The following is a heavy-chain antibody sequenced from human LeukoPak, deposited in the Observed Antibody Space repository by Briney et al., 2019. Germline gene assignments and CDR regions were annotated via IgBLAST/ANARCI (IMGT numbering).Heavy chain of an antibody. J-gene: IGHJ4*02. V-gene: IGHV3-21*01. D-gene: IGHD3-10*01. Sequence: PGGSLRLSCAASGFTFSSYSMNWVRQAPGKGLEWVSSISSSSSYIYYADSVKGRFTISRDNAKNSLYLQMNSLGAEDTAVYYCARDGNGGSGSYWVFDYWGQGTLVTVSS. CDR3: ARDGNGGSGSYWVFDY. CDR1: GFTFSSYS. CDR2: ISSSSSYI.